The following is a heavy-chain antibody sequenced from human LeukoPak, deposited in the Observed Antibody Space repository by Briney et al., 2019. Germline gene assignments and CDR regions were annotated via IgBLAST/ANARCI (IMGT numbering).Heavy chain of an antibody. CDR3: AKDATSAVAGPWDY. CDR2: IGTDGDT. J-gene: IGHJ4*02. D-gene: IGHD6-19*01. CDR1: GFTFSSYD. V-gene: IGHV3-13*01. Sequence: GGSLRLSCSASGFTFSSYDMHWVRQATGKGLEWVSAIGTDGDTFYPGSVKGRFTISRDNAKNSLYLQMNSLRAEDMALYYCAKDATSAVAGPWDYWGQGTLVTVSS.